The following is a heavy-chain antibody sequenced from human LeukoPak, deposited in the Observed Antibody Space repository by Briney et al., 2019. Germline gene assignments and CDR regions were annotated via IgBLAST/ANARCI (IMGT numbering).Heavy chain of an antibody. CDR2: ISGSGGST. V-gene: IGHV3-23*01. D-gene: IGHD3-22*01. J-gene: IGHJ4*02. Sequence: GGSLRLSCAASGFTFSSYAMSWVRQAPGKGLEWVSAISGSGGSTYYADSVKGRFTISRDNSKNTLYLQMNSLRAEDTAVYYCARPYYYDSSGYYLSYFDYWGQGTLVTVSS. CDR3: ARPYYYDSSGYYLSYFDY. CDR1: GFTFSSYA.